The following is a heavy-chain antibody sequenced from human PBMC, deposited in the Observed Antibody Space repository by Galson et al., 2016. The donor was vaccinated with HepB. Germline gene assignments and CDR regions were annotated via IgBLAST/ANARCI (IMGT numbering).Heavy chain of an antibody. D-gene: IGHD2-21*02. J-gene: IGHJ4*02. CDR3: ASWQVTDTIFAY. CDR1: GYTFTGYY. V-gene: IGHV1-2*02. CDR2: INPNSGGT. Sequence: SVKVSCKASGYTFTGYYMHWVRQAPGQGLEWMGWINPNSGGTNYAQKFQGRVTMTRDTSISTASMELSRLTSEDTAVYYCASWQVTDTIFAYWGQGTLVTVSS.